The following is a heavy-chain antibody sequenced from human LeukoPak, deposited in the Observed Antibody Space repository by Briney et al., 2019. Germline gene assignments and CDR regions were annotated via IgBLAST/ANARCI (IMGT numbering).Heavy chain of an antibody. CDR1: GFTFSSYG. CDR3: AKEGSGYYYGGTS. CDR2: ISGSGGST. V-gene: IGHV3-23*01. J-gene: IGHJ5*02. D-gene: IGHD3-22*01. Sequence: PGGSLRLSCAASGFTFSSYGMSWVRQAPGKGLEWVSAISGSGGSTYYADSVKSRFTISRDNSKNTLYLQMNSLRAEDTAVYYCAKEGSGYYYGGTSWGQGTLVTVSS.